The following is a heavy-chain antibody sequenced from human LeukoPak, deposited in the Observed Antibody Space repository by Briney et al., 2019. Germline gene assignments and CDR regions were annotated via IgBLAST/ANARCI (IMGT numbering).Heavy chain of an antibody. CDR3: AKEVGASFYGMDV. V-gene: IGHV3-53*01. D-gene: IGHD1-26*01. CDR1: GFTVSSNY. Sequence: PGGSLRLSCAASGFTVSSNYMSWVRQAPGKGLEWVSVIYSGGSTYYADSVKGRFTISRDNSKNTLYLQMNSLRAEDTAVYYCAKEVGASFYGMDVWGQGTTVTVSS. J-gene: IGHJ6*02. CDR2: IYSGGST.